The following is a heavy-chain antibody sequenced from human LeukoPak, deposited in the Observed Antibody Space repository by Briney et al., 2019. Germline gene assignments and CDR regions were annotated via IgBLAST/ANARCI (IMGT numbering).Heavy chain of an antibody. CDR1: GYTFTGYY. V-gene: IGHV1-2*02. D-gene: IGHD3-22*01. Sequence: ASVKVSCKASGYTFTGYYMHWVRQAPGQGLEWMGWINPNSGGTNYAQKFQGRATMTRDTSISTAYMELSRLRSDDTAVYYCARDHPTYYYDSSAVQDAFDIWGQGTMVTVSS. CDR2: INPNSGGT. J-gene: IGHJ3*02. CDR3: ARDHPTYYYDSSAVQDAFDI.